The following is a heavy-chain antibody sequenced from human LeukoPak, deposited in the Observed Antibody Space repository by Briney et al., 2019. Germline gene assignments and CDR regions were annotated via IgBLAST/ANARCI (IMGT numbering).Heavy chain of an antibody. V-gene: IGHV1-18*01. CDR2: ISAYNGNT. CDR3: ARGDLYGHFDH. J-gene: IGHJ4*02. D-gene: IGHD3-16*01. Sequence: ASVKVSCKASGYTFNNYAINWVRQAPGQGLEWMGWISAYNGNTDYAQKFQGRVTMTTDTSTTTAYMELRSLKSDDTAVYYCARGDLYGHFDHWGQGALVTVSS. CDR1: GYTFNNYA.